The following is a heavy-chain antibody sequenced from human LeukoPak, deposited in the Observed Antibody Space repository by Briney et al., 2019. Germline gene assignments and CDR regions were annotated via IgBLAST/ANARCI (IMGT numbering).Heavy chain of an antibody. CDR2: INPNSGGT. J-gene: IGHJ4*02. CDR3: ARDMTDYDFWSGSLH. CDR1: GYTFTGYY. Sequence: GASVKVSCKASGYTFTGYYMHWVRQAPGQGLEWMGWINPNSGGTNYAQKFQGRVTMTRDTSISTAYMELSRLRSDDTAVYYCARDMTDYDFWSGSLHWGQGTLVTVSS. V-gene: IGHV1-2*02. D-gene: IGHD3-3*01.